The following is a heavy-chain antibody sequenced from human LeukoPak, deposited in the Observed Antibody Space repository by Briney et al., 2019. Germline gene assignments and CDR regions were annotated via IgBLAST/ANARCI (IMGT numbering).Heavy chain of an antibody. V-gene: IGHV1-69*13. Sequence: SVKVSCKASGYTFTSYAMNWVRQAPGQGLEWMGGIIPIFATANYAQKFQGRVTITADESTSTAYMELSSLRSEDTAVYYCARGPITTRSHFDYWGQGTLVTVSS. J-gene: IGHJ4*02. D-gene: IGHD3-22*01. CDR3: ARGPITTRSHFDY. CDR2: IIPIFATA. CDR1: GYTFTSYA.